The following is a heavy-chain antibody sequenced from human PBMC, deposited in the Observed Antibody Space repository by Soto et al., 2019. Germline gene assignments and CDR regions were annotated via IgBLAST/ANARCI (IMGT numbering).Heavy chain of an antibody. Sequence: GGSLRLSCAASGFTFSSYSMNWVRQAPGKGLEWVSSISSSSSYIYYADSVKGRFTISRDNAKNSLYLQMNSLRAEDTAVYYCARDQGELSASPSDWFDPWGQGTLVTVSS. V-gene: IGHV3-21*01. J-gene: IGHJ5*02. CDR1: GFTFSSYS. CDR3: ARDQGELSASPSDWFDP. CDR2: ISSSSSYI. D-gene: IGHD3-16*02.